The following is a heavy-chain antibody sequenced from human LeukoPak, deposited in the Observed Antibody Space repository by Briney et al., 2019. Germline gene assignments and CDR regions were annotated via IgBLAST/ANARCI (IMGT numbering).Heavy chain of an antibody. Sequence: GGSLRLSCAASGFTFGSYSMNWVRQAPGKGLEWVSYISSSSSTIYYADSVKGRFTISRDNAKNSLYLQMNSLRAEDTAVYYCAREVSSGYIYGMDVWGQGTTVTVSS. CDR1: GFTFGSYS. J-gene: IGHJ6*02. CDR3: AREVSSGYIYGMDV. V-gene: IGHV3-48*01. D-gene: IGHD3-22*01. CDR2: ISSSSSTI.